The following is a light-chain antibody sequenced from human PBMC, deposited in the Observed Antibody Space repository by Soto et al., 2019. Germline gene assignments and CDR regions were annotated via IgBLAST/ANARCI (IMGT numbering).Light chain of an antibody. J-gene: IGKJ4*01. CDR3: QQYNRWPLT. CDR1: QGLGTN. CDR2: GAS. V-gene: IGKV3-15*01. Sequence: VMTQSPATLSVSPGERATLSCRASQGLGTNFAWYQQNPGQAPSLLIYGASTRATGVPDRFSGSGSGTEFTLTLSSLQSEDFAVYFSQQYNRWPLTFGGGTKVEI.